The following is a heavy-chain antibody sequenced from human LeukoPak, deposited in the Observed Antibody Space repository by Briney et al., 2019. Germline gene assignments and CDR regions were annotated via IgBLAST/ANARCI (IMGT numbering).Heavy chain of an antibody. Sequence: SETLSLTCTVSGGSISSYYWSWIRQPPGKGLEWIGSIYYSGSTYYNPSLKSRVTISVDTSKNQFSLKLSSVTAADTAVYYCVRAYDYVWGSYRYYFDYWGQGTLVTVSS. D-gene: IGHD3-16*02. CDR3: VRAYDYVWGSYRYYFDY. V-gene: IGHV4-59*05. CDR1: GGSISSYY. J-gene: IGHJ4*02. CDR2: IYYSGST.